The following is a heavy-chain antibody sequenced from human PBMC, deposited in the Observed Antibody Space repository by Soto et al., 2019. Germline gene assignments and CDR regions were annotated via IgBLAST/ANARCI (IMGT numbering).Heavy chain of an antibody. V-gene: IGHV4-4*02. Sequence: SETLSLTCAVSGGSISSSNWWSWVRQPPGKGLEWIGEIYHSGSTNYNPSLKSRVTISVDKSKNQFSLKLSSVTAADTAVYYCAREVSGPLQYFDYWGQGTLVTVSS. D-gene: IGHD2-15*01. J-gene: IGHJ4*02. CDR3: AREVSGPLQYFDY. CDR1: GGSISSSNW. CDR2: IYHSGST.